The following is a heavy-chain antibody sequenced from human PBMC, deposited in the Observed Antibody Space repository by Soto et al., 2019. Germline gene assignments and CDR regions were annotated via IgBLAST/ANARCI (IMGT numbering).Heavy chain of an antibody. CDR2: IYPGDSDT. J-gene: IGHJ4*02. D-gene: IGHD6-13*01. Sequence: GESLKISCKGSGYSFTSYWIGWVRQMPGKGLEWMGIIYPGDSDTRYSPSFQGQVTISADKSISTAYLQWSSLKASDTAMYYCARHEIAAAGYSFFDYWGQGTLVTVSS. CDR3: ARHEIAAAGYSFFDY. CDR1: GYSFTSYW. V-gene: IGHV5-51*01.